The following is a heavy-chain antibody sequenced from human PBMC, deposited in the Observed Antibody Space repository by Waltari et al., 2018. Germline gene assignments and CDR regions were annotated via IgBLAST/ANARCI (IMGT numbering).Heavy chain of an antibody. CDR3: ARDPAFGAFDF. CDR2: ISNDESSL. J-gene: IGHJ3*01. Sequence: EEKLLESGGGLLQPGDSLRLSCAASGFRFSNYWMNWVRQAPGKGLVWVARISNDESSLTYADSVKGRFTISRDNTKNSLYLQMNSLRPDDTAVYFCARDPAFGAFDFWGQGTVVTVSS. V-gene: IGHV3-74*03. CDR1: GFRFSNYW. D-gene: IGHD3-10*01.